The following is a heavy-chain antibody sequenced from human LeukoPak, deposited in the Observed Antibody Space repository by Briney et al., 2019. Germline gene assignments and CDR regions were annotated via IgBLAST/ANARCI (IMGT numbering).Heavy chain of an antibody. V-gene: IGHV4-31*03. Sequence: SQTLSLTCTVSGGSVSSGANYWSWIRQHPGKGLEWIGDIYNSGSIYANPSLESRVAISVDTSRNQFSLNLNSLTAADTAAYFSARGRDSGKDLGDDAFDIWGQGTMVTVSS. D-gene: IGHD6-19*01. CDR2: IYNSGSI. J-gene: IGHJ3*02. CDR3: ARGRDSGKDLGDDAFDI. CDR1: GGSVSSGANY.